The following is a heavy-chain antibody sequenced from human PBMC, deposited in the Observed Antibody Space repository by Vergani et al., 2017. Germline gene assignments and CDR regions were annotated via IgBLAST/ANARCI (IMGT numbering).Heavy chain of an antibody. J-gene: IGHJ4*02. V-gene: IGHV3-21*01. D-gene: IGHD2-2*02. CDR1: GFTFSSYS. Sequence: EVQLVESGGGLVKPGGSLRLSCAASGFTFSSYSMNWVRQAPGKGLEWVSSISSSSSYIYYADSVKGRFTISRDNAKNSLYLQMNSLRAEDTAVYYCARDSGGYCSSTSCYNDYWGQGTLVTVSS. CDR3: ARDSGGYCSSTSCYNDY. CDR2: ISSSSSYI.